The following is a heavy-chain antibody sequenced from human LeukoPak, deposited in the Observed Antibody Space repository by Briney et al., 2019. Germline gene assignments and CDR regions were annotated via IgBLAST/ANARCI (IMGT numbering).Heavy chain of an antibody. CDR3: ARVHYYDSSGYYA. CDR1: GFTFSTYG. CDR2: IWYDGSNE. J-gene: IGHJ5*02. Sequence: GGSLRLSCAASGFTFSTYGMHWVRQAPGKGLDWVTLIWYDGSNEYYADSVKGRFTISRDNSKNTLYLQMNSLRAEDTAVYYCARVHYYDSSGYYAWGQGTLVTVSS. D-gene: IGHD3-22*01. V-gene: IGHV3-33*01.